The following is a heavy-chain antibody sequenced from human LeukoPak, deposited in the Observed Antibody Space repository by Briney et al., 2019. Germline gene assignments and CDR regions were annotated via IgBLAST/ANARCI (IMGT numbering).Heavy chain of an antibody. Sequence: GSLKVSCKGSGYSFYSCWIGWVRQVPGEGLEWVGIIYPGDSDTRYSPSFQGQVTISADKSISTAYLQWSSLKASDTAMYYCARRGYGSGSYPDYWGQGTLVTVSS. CDR2: IYPGDSDT. CDR1: GYSFYSCW. V-gene: IGHV5-51*01. J-gene: IGHJ4*02. CDR3: ARRGYGSGSYPDY. D-gene: IGHD3-10*01.